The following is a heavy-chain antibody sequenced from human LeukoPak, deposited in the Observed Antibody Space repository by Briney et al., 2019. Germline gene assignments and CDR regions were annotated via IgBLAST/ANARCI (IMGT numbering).Heavy chain of an antibody. V-gene: IGHV4-39*07. CDR2: INHSGST. CDR3: ARGLPSCSGGSCYIFDY. Sequence: SETLSLTCTVSGGSISSSIYYWSWIRQPPGKGLEWIGEINHSGSTNYNPSLKSRVTISVDTSKNQFSLKLSSVTAADTAVYYCARGLPSCSGGSCYIFDYWGQGTLVTVSS. CDR1: GGSISSSIYY. D-gene: IGHD2-15*01. J-gene: IGHJ4*02.